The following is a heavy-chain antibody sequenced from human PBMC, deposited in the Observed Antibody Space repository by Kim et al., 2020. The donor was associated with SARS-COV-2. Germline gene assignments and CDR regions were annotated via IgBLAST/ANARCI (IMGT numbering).Heavy chain of an antibody. V-gene: IGHV4-34*01. Sequence: SETLSLTCAVYGGSFSGYYWSWIRQPPGKGLEWIGEINHSGSTNYNPSLKSRVTISVDTSKNQFSLKLSSVTAADTAVYYCARGLAVRGVIPVSYWYFDLWGRGTLVTVSS. J-gene: IGHJ2*01. CDR2: INHSGST. CDR1: GGSFSGYY. CDR3: ARGLAVRGVIPVSYWYFDL. D-gene: IGHD3-10*01.